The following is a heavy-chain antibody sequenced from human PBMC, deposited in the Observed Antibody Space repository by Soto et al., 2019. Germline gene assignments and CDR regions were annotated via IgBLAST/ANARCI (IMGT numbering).Heavy chain of an antibody. Sequence: GGSLRLSCAASGFTFSNYGMHWVRQAPGKGLEWVAVIWYDGNNQYYADSVKGRFTISRDNSKNTLYLQMNSLRVEDTAVYYCARDDEVTMIRGIPDSWGQGTLVTVSS. CDR3: ARDDEVTMIRGIPDS. D-gene: IGHD3-10*01. CDR1: GFTFSNYG. CDR2: IWYDGNNQ. V-gene: IGHV3-33*01. J-gene: IGHJ4*02.